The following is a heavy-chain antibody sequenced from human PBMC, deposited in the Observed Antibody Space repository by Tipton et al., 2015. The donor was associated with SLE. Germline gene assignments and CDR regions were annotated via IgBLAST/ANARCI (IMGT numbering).Heavy chain of an antibody. Sequence: TLSLTFTVSGGSISSGDYYWSWIRQPPGKGLEWIGYIYYSGSTYYNPSLKSRVTISVDTSKNQFSLKLSSVTAADTAVYYCARYGYGGNSGGFDLWGQGTTVTVSS. V-gene: IGHV4-30-4*01. CDR2: IYYSGST. CDR3: ARYGYGGNSGGFDL. CDR1: GGSISSGDYY. D-gene: IGHD4-23*01. J-gene: IGHJ3*01.